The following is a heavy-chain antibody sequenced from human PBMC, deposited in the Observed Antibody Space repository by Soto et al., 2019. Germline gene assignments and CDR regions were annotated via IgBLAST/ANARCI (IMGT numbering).Heavy chain of an antibody. CDR2: ISSSSSYI. CDR1: GFTFSSYS. J-gene: IGHJ6*03. CDR3: AREYFGYCSSTSCYVGLYYYYMDV. Sequence: EVQLVESGGGLVKPGGSLRLSCAASGFTFSSYSMNWVRQAPGKGLEWVSSISSSSSYIYYADSVKGRFTISRDNAKNSLYLQMNSLRAEDTAVYYCAREYFGYCSSTSCYVGLYYYYMDVWGKGTTVTVSS. V-gene: IGHV3-21*01. D-gene: IGHD2-2*03.